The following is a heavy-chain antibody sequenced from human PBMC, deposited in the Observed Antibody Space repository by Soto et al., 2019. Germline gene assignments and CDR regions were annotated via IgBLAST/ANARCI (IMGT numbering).Heavy chain of an antibody. CDR1: GFTFSSYG. CDR3: ASLYGSGSYFSPRGMDV. J-gene: IGHJ6*02. D-gene: IGHD3-10*01. Sequence: QVQLVESGGGVVQPGRSLRLSCAASGFTFSSYGMHWVRQAPGKGLEWVAVIWYDGSNKYYADSVKGRFTISRDNSKNTLYLQMNSLRAEDTALYYCASLYGSGSYFSPRGMDVWGQETTVTVSS. CDR2: IWYDGSNK. V-gene: IGHV3-33*01.